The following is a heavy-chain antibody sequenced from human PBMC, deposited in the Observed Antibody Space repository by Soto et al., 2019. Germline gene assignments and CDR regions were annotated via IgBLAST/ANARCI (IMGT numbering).Heavy chain of an antibody. V-gene: IGHV2-5*02. Sequence: QITLKESGPTLVKPTQTLTLTCTCSGFSLDTRGVGVAWIRQPPGKALEWLALIYWDDHKRYSTSLRSRLTITTDTSKNQVILILTNMDPVDTATYYCARTSPDSSYFYYIDVWGKGTTVTVSS. CDR2: IYWDDHK. CDR3: ARTSPDSSYFYYIDV. CDR1: GFSLDTRGVG. D-gene: IGHD2-2*01. J-gene: IGHJ6*03.